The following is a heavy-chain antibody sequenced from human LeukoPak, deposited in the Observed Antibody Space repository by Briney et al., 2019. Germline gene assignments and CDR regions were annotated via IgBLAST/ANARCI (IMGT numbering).Heavy chain of an antibody. CDR2: IYSGGST. D-gene: IGHD2-15*01. J-gene: IGHJ4*02. V-gene: IGHV3-53*01. Sequence: GGSLRLSCAASGFTVSSNYMSWVRQAPGKGLEWVSVIYSGGSTYYADSVKGRFTISRDNSKNTLYLQMNSLRAEDTAVYYCARDSRRWFLFDYWGQGTLVTVSS. CDR3: ARDSRRWFLFDY. CDR1: GFTVSSNY.